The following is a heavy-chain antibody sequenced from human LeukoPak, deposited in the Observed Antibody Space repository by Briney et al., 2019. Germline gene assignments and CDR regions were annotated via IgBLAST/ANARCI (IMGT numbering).Heavy chain of an antibody. V-gene: IGHV4-34*01. CDR1: GYSISSGYY. CDR3: ARGLMLERRGAFDI. CDR2: INHSGST. J-gene: IGHJ3*02. Sequence: SQTLSLTCAVSGYSISSGYYWSRIRQPPGKGLEWIGEINHSGSTNYNPSLKSRVTISVDTSKNQFSLKLSSVTAADTAVYYCARGLMLERRGAFDIWGQGTMVTVSS. D-gene: IGHD1-1*01.